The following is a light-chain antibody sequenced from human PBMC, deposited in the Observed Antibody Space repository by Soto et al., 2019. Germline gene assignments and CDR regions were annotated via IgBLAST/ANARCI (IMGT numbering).Light chain of an antibody. CDR1: QSVSSTY. CDR3: QHYGSSLT. V-gene: IGKV3-20*01. CDR2: GAS. Sequence: EIVLTQSPGTLSLSPGERVTLSCRASQSVSSTYLAWYQQKPGQAPRLLIYGASSRATGIPDRFSGSGSGTDFTLTIRRLEPEEFAVYYCQHYGSSLTFGGGTTVEI. J-gene: IGKJ4*01.